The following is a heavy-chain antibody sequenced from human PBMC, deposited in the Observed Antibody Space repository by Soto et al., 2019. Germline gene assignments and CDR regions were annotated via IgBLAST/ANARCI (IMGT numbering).Heavy chain of an antibody. V-gene: IGHV3-33*01. J-gene: IGHJ6*03. CDR2: IWYDGSNK. D-gene: IGHD3-9*01. CDR1: GFTFSSYG. CDR3: ARVVLRYLGADNYYMDV. Sequence: QVQLVESGGGVVQPGRSLRLSCAASGFTFSSYGMHWVRQAPGKGLEWVAVIWYDGSNKYYADSVKGRFTISRDNSKNTLYLQMNSLRAEDTAVYYCARVVLRYLGADNYYMDVWGKGTTVTVSS.